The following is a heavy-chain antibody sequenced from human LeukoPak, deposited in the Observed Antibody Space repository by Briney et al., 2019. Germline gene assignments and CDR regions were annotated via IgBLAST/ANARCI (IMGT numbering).Heavy chain of an antibody. CDR3: AKGAYIDYYDSGLYLYYFDY. Sequence: PGGSLRLSCAASGFTFSDYYMSWIREAPGKGLEWVSYISSSGSTIYYADSVKGRFTISRDNSKNTLYLQMNSLRAEDTAVYYCAKGAYIDYYDSGLYLYYFDYWGQGTLVTVSS. CDR1: GFTFSDYY. J-gene: IGHJ4*02. CDR2: ISSSGSTI. V-gene: IGHV3-11*01. D-gene: IGHD3-22*01.